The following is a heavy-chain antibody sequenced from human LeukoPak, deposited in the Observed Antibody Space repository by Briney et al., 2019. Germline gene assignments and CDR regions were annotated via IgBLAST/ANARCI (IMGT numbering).Heavy chain of an antibody. Sequence: SETLSLTCTVSGGSVTSGSYYWSWIRQPPGKGLEWIGYIYNSGSTNYNPSLKSRVTISAVTSKNQFSLKLSSVTAADTAIYYCARAGRLYDFLIGFYYFDYWGQGTLVTVSS. CDR2: IYNSGST. V-gene: IGHV4-61*01. CDR3: ARAGRLYDFLIGFYYFDY. J-gene: IGHJ4*02. D-gene: IGHD3-3*01. CDR1: GGSVTSGSYY.